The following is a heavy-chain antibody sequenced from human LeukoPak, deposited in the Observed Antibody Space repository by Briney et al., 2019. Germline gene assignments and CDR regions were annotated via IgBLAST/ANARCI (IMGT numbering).Heavy chain of an antibody. D-gene: IGHD3-22*01. V-gene: IGHV3-30*02. Sequence: VGSLRLSCAASGFTFSSYGMHWVRQAPGKGLEWVAFIRYDRRNQYYADSVKGRFTISRDNSKNTLYLQMNSLRAEDTAVYYCAKDYSDSSGYFRVPHVFDFWGQGTLVTVSS. J-gene: IGHJ4*02. CDR1: GFTFSSYG. CDR3: AKDYSDSSGYFRVPHVFDF. CDR2: IRYDRRNQ.